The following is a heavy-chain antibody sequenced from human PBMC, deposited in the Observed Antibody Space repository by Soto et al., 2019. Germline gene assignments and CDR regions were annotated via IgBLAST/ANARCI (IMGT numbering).Heavy chain of an antibody. V-gene: IGHV4-39*01. CDR1: GGSIRSSAY. J-gene: IGHJ4*02. D-gene: IGHD4-4*01. CDR2: IYSIGNT. Sequence: SETLSLTCTVSGGSIRSSAYWGWIRQPPGKGLEWIGSIYSIGNTYYNPSLKSGVTISADTSKNQFSLNLISVTAADTAVYYCRRSSRYSTDVWGQGTLVTVSS. CDR3: RRSSRYSTDV.